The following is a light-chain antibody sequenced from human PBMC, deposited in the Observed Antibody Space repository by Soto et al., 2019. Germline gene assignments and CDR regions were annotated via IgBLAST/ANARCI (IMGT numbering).Light chain of an antibody. CDR2: EVT. V-gene: IGLV2-8*01. Sequence: QSALTQPPSASGSPGQSVTISCTGTSSDVGGYNYVSWYQQHPGKAPRLVIYEVTKRPSGVPDRFSGSKSGNTASLTVSGLQAGDEADYYCSSFSGFSTVFGTGTKLTVL. J-gene: IGLJ1*01. CDR1: SSDVGGYNY. CDR3: SSFSGFSTV.